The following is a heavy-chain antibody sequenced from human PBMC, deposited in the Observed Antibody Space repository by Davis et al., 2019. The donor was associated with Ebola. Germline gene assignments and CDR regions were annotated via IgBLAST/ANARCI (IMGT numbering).Heavy chain of an antibody. V-gene: IGHV5-51*01. CDR3: ASLRRTITGMDDSFDI. CDR1: GNSFTSHW. D-gene: IGHD7-27*01. J-gene: IGHJ3*02. CDR2: IYTGDSDT. Sequence: GESLKISCKDSGNSFTSHWIGWVRQMPGKGLDWMGIIYTGDSDTRYSPSFQGQVTISADKSISTAYLQWSSLKASDTGIYYCASLRRTITGMDDSFDIWGQGTMVTVSS.